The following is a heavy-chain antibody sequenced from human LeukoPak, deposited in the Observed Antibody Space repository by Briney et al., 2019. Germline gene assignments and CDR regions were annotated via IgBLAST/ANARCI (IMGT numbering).Heavy chain of an antibody. V-gene: IGHV3-48*03. J-gene: IGHJ4*02. CDR3: ARPSGTALVISPLDY. Sequence: PGGSLRLSWAASGFTFSSYEMNWVRQAPGKGLEWVSYISPSGSTIYYADSVKGRFTISRDNAKNSLYLQTNNLRAEDTAVYYCARPSGTALVISPLDYWGQGTLVTVSS. CDR1: GFTFSSYE. CDR2: ISPSGSTI. D-gene: IGHD5-18*01.